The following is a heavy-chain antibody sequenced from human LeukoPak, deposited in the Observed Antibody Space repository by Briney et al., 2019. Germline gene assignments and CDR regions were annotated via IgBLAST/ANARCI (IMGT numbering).Heavy chain of an antibody. J-gene: IGHJ4*02. CDR3: ARAPGYDILTGYRNPFDY. CDR1: GGSISSSNW. D-gene: IGHD3-9*01. CDR2: IYHSVST. Sequence: SGTLSLTCAVSGGSISSSNWWSWVRQPPGKGLEWIGEIYHSVSTNYNPSLKSRVTISVDKSKNQFSLKLSSVTAADTAVYYCARAPGYDILTGYRNPFDYWGQGTLVTVSS. V-gene: IGHV4-4*02.